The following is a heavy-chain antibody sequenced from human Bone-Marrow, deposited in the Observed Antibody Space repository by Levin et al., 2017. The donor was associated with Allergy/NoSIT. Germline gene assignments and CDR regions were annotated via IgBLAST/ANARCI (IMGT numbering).Heavy chain of an antibody. V-gene: IGHV3-74*01. CDR1: GFTFSAYW. J-gene: IGHJ4*02. Sequence: PGESLKISCAASGFTFSAYWMHWVRQAPGKGLVWVSRIMTDGSRINYADSVKGRFTISRDNAKNTLYLQMDSLRVEDTAVYYCARASTSCCDYWGQGTLVTVSS. CDR3: ARASTSCCDY. D-gene: IGHD2-2*01. CDR2: IMTDGSRI.